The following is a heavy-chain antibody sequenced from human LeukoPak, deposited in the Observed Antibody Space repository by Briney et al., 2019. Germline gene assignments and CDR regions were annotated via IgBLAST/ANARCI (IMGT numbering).Heavy chain of an antibody. CDR1: GGPVSSGSYY. J-gene: IGHJ4*02. D-gene: IGHD6-13*01. CDR3: ATDSSSWSYFDY. CDR2: IYYSGST. Sequence: KSSETLSLTCTVSGGPVSSGSYYWSWIRQPPGKGLEWIGYIYYSGSTNYNPSLKSRVTISVDTSKNQFSLKLSSVTAADTAVYYCATDSSSWSYFDYWGQGTLVTVSS. V-gene: IGHV4-61*01.